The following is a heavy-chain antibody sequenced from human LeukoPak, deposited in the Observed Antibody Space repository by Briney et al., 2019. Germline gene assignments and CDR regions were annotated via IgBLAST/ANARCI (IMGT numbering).Heavy chain of an antibody. CDR3: ARQGGDYGSEYFQH. J-gene: IGHJ1*01. D-gene: IGHD4-17*01. CDR2: IYYSGST. Sequence: SETLSLTCTVSGGSISSSSYYWGWIRQPPWKGLEWIGSIYYSGSTYYNPSLKSRVTISVDTSKNQFSLKLSSVTAADTAVYYCARQGGDYGSEYFQHWGQGTLVTVSS. V-gene: IGHV4-39*01. CDR1: GGSISSSSYY.